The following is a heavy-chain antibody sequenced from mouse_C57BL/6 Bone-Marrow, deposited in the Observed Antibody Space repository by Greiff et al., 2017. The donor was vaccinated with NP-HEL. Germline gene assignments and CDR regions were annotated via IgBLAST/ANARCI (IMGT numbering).Heavy chain of an antibody. CDR1: GFNIKDDY. CDR3: TTARATYY. V-gene: IGHV14-4*01. D-gene: IGHD3-1*01. CDR2: IDPENGDT. Sequence: EVQLQQSGAELVRPGASVKLSCTASGFNIKDDYMHWVKQRPEQGLEWIGWIDPENGDTEYASKFQGKATITADTSSNTAYLQLSSLTSEDTAVYYCTTARATYYWGQGTTLTVSS. J-gene: IGHJ2*01.